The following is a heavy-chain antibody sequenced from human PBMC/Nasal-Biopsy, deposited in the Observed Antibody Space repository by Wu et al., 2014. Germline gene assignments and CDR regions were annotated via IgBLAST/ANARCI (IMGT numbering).Heavy chain of an antibody. CDR3: ARSTIANKFEF. CDR2: IDWDDDV. Sequence: ALVKPTQTLTLTCTFSGFSLNATGMSVSWIRQPPGKALEWLARIDWDDDVRYRPSLKTRLSISKDTSKSQVVLEMTNMDPVDTATYYCARSTIANKFEFWGQGTLVTVSS. CDR1: GFSLNATGMS. V-gene: IGHV2-70*11. J-gene: IGHJ4*02. D-gene: IGHD5/OR15-5a*01.